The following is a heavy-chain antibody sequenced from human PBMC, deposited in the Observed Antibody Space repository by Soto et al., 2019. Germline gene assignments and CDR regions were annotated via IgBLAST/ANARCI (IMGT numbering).Heavy chain of an antibody. Sequence: TLSLTCSVSGGSISSRNWWSWIRQPPGKGLEWIGYIYYSGSTYYNPSLKSRVTISVDTSKNQFSLNLSFVTAADTAVYYCATMGTPATGLYYFDYWGQGTLVTVSS. D-gene: IGHD5-18*01. CDR1: GGSISSRNW. CDR2: IYYSGST. V-gene: IGHV4-30-4*01. CDR3: ATMGTPATGLYYFDY. J-gene: IGHJ4*02.